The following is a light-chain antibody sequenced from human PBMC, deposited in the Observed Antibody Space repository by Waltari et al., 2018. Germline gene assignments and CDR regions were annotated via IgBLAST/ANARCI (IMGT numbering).Light chain of an antibody. CDR1: QSVRRA. J-gene: IGKJ1*01. V-gene: IGKV3-20*01. CDR2: DAS. CDR3: QHYVRLPGA. Sequence: DIVLTQSPGTLSLSPGERATLSCRASQSVRRAFAWYQQRPGQAPRPLIYDASNRATGIPDRFSGSGSGTDFSLTISRLEPEDFAVYYCQHYVRLPGAFGQGTKVEIK.